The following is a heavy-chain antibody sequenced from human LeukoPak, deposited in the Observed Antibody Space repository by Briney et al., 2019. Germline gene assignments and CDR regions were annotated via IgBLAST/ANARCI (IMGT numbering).Heavy chain of an antibody. CDR2: ISSDGTNT. Sequence: QAGGSLRLSCAASGFTFSSHWMHWVRQAPGKGLVWVSRISSDGTNTNYADSVKGRFTISRDNAKNTLYLQMNSLRVEDTAVYYCAKGSSSTSCFDSWGQGTLVTVSS. J-gene: IGHJ4*02. CDR1: GFTFSSHW. V-gene: IGHV3-74*01. D-gene: IGHD2-2*01. CDR3: AKGSSSTSCFDS.